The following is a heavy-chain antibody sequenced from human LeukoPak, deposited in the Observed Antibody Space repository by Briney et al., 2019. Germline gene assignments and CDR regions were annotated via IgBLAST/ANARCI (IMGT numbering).Heavy chain of an antibody. CDR3: GGGGFGEAYYYYYYMDV. CDR2: ISGSGGST. D-gene: IGHD3-10*01. CDR1: RFTFSTYA. V-gene: IGHV3-23*01. Sequence: GGSLRLSCAASRFTFSTYATSWVRQAPGKGLEWVSIISGSGGSTYYADSVKGRFTISRDNSKNTLYLQINSLRAEDTAVYYCGGGGFGEAYYYYYYMDVWGKGTTVTVSS. J-gene: IGHJ6*03.